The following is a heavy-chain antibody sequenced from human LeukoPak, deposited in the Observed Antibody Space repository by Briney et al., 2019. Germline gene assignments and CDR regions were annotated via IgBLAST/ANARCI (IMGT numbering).Heavy chain of an antibody. CDR1: GGSISGTYY. Sequence: SETLSLTCTVSGGSISGTYYWSWIRQPPGKGLEWIGYIYYTGTTDSNPSLKSRVTISLDTSKNQFSLNLSSVTAADTAVYYCARLYSGSLYYFDYWGQGTLVTVSS. J-gene: IGHJ4*02. CDR2: IYYTGTT. V-gene: IGHV4-59*08. D-gene: IGHD1-26*01. CDR3: ARLYSGSLYYFDY.